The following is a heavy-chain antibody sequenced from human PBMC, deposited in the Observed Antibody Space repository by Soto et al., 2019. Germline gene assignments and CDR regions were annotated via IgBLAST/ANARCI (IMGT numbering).Heavy chain of an antibody. J-gene: IGHJ6*02. CDR1: GFTFSSYW. CDR3: ARALEYSSSWVYYYGMDV. Sequence: GGSLRLSCAASGFTFSSYWMSWVRQAPGKGLEWVANIKQDGSEKYYVDSVKGRFTISRDNAKNSLYLQMNSLRAEDTAVYYCARALEYSSSWVYYYGMDVWGQGTTVTVSS. V-gene: IGHV3-7*01. D-gene: IGHD6-6*01. CDR2: IKQDGSEK.